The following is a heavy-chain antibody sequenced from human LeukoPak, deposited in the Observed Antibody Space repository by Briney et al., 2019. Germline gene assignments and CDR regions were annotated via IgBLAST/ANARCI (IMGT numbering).Heavy chain of an antibody. CDR2: ISSSGGST. J-gene: IGHJ3*02. Sequence: PGGSLRLSCSASGFTFSSYAMHWVRQAPGKGLEYVSTISSSGGSTYYADSVKGRFTVSRDNSKNTLYLQMNSLRAEDTALYYCARIDTYYYDSSGYYSAFDIWGQGTIVTVSS. CDR1: GFTFSSYA. V-gene: IGHV3-64*04. D-gene: IGHD3-22*01. CDR3: ARIDTYYYDSSGYYSAFDI.